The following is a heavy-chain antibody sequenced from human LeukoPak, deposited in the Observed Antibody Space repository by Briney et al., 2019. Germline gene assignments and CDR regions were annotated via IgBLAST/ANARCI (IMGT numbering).Heavy chain of an antibody. V-gene: IGHV3-7*01. D-gene: IGHD3/OR15-3a*01. J-gene: IGHJ5*02. CDR2: IKDDGTTQ. CDR1: GFTFKSHW. Sequence: GGSLRLSCVASGFTFKSHWMTWLRQAPGRGLGWVAHIKDDGTTQYYVDSVKGRFTISRDNAKNSLYLQMNSLRAEDTAVYYCAREQEVNFGRGVGLWSDNNWFDPWGQGSLVTVSS. CDR3: AREQEVNFGRGVGLWSDNNWFDP.